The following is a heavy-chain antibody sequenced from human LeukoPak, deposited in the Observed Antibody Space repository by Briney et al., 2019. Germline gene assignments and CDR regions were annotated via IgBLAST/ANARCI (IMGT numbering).Heavy chain of an antibody. CDR3: ARELYSSSSNWFDP. CDR1: GFTFSNYG. D-gene: IGHD6-13*01. V-gene: IGHV3-30*03. J-gene: IGHJ5*02. CDR2: ISFDGSAK. Sequence: GGSLRLSCAASGFTFSNYGMHWVRQAPGKGLEWVSVISFDGSAKYYADSVKGRFTISRDNSKNTLYLQMTSLRAEDTAVYYCARELYSSSSNWFDPWGQGTLVTVSS.